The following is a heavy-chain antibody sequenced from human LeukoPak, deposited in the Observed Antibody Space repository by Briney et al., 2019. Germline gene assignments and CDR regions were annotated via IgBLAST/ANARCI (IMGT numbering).Heavy chain of an antibody. V-gene: IGHV1-2*02. J-gene: IGHJ5*02. CDR2: INGNSGGT. Sequence: GASMKVSCKASGFTLSLHYIHWVRQAPGQGPEWMGWINGNSGGTNYAQKFQGRVTLTRDTSISTAYMELSRLTSDDTAVYYCARLWSDYSHYDPWGQGTLVTVSS. CDR1: GFTLSLHY. D-gene: IGHD4-11*01. CDR3: ARLWSDYSHYDP.